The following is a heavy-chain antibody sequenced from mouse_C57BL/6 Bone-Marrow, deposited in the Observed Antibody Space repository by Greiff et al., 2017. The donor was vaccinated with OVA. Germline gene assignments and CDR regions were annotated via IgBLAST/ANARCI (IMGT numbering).Heavy chain of an antibody. CDR3: TTTGTRYWYFDV. Sequence: EVQLQQSGAELVRPGASVKLSCTASGFNIKDYYMHWVKQRPEQGLEWIGRIDPEDGDTEYAPKFKGKATMTADTSSNTAYLQLSSLTSEDTAVYYCTTTGTRYWYFDVWGTGTTVTVSS. CDR2: IDPEDGDT. V-gene: IGHV14-1*01. CDR1: GFNIKDYY. D-gene: IGHD4-1*01. J-gene: IGHJ1*03.